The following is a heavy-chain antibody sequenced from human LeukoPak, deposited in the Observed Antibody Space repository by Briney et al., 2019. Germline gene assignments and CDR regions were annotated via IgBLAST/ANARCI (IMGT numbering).Heavy chain of an antibody. CDR1: GFTFSSYS. V-gene: IGHV3-21*01. CDR2: ISSSSSYI. J-gene: IGHJ4*02. Sequence: GGSLRLSCAASGFTFSSYSMNWVRQAPGKGLEWVSSISSSSSYIHYADSVKGRFTISRDNAKNSLYLQMNSLRAEDTAVYYCARGLEAAAGSFDYWGQRTMAADSS. D-gene: IGHD6-13*01. CDR3: ARGLEAAAGSFDY.